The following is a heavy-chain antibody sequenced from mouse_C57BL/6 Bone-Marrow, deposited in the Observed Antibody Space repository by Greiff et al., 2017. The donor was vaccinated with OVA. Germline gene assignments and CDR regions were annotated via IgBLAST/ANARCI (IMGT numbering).Heavy chain of an antibody. CDR2: IDPSDSYT. D-gene: IGHD1-1*01. J-gene: IGHJ1*03. Sequence: VQLQQSGAELVRPGTSVKLSCKASGYTFTSYWMHWVKQRPGQGLEWIGVIDPSDSYTNYNQKFKGKATLTVDTSSSTAYMQLSSLTSEDSAVXYCARKGGIYYSGCLDVWGTGTTVTVSS. CDR1: GYTFTSYW. CDR3: ARKGGIYYSGCLDV. V-gene: IGHV1-59*01.